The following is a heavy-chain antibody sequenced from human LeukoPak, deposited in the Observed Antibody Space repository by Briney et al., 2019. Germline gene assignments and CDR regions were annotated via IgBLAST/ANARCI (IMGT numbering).Heavy chain of an antibody. CDR1: GFTFSSYE. D-gene: IGHD3-10*01. V-gene: IGHV3-48*03. CDR2: ISGSGSTI. CDR3: ARDETRSGAFDI. Sequence: PGGPLRLSCAASGFTFSSYEMNWVRQAPGKGLEWVSYISGSGSTIYDADSVKGRFTISRDNAKNSLYLQMNSLRAEDTAVYYCARDETRSGAFDIWGQGTMVTVSS. J-gene: IGHJ3*02.